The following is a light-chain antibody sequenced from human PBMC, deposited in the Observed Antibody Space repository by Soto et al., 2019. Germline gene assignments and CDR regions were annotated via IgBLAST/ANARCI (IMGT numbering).Light chain of an antibody. CDR3: QKYNSAPLT. Sequence: SQLTQSPSSLSASVGDRVTSTCRASQGVRSYLAWFQQRPGKAPKLLIFGASTLQNGVPARFSGGGFGTEFTLTITSLQPEDVATYYCQKYNSAPLTFGQGTKVDIK. CDR1: QGVRSY. J-gene: IGKJ1*01. CDR2: GAS. V-gene: IGKV1-9*01.